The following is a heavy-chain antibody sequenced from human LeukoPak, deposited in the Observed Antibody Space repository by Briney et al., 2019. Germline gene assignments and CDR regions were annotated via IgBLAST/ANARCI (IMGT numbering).Heavy chain of an antibody. J-gene: IGHJ4*02. D-gene: IGHD3-10*01. CDR2: IYYSGST. V-gene: IGHV4-61*01. CDR1: GGSVSSGSYY. CDR3: ARLMVRGVISSPVDY. Sequence: SETLSLTCTVSGGSVSSGSYYWSWIRQPPGKGLEWIGYIYYSGSTNYNPSLKSRVTISVDTPKNQFSLKLSSVTAADTAVYYCARLMVRGVISSPVDYWGQGTLVTVSS.